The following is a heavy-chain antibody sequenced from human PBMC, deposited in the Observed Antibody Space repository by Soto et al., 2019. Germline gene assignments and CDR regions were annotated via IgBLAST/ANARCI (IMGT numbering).Heavy chain of an antibody. CDR1: GGSISSSSYY. CDR2: IYYSGYT. J-gene: IGHJ5*02. CDR3: ARVSGGDYYGSGSYLRWFDP. V-gene: IGHV4-39*01. Sequence: SETLSLTCTVSGGSISSSSYYWGWIRQPPGKGLEWIGSIYYSGYTYYNPSLKSRVTISVDTSKNQFSLKLSSVTAADTAVYYCARVSGGDYYGSGSYLRWFDPWGQGTLVTVSS. D-gene: IGHD3-10*01.